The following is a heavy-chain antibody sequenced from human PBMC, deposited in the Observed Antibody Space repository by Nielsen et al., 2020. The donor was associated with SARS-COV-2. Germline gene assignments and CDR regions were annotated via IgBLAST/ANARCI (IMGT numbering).Heavy chain of an antibody. V-gene: IGHV3-33*05. CDR3: ARGLGTLGDGYFDY. J-gene: IGHJ4*02. CDR1: GYSFSGYG. CDR2: IAFDGSEE. D-gene: IGHD3-16*01. Sequence: GESLKISCVGSGYSFSGYGMHWVRQAPGKGLEYVAGIAFDGSEEFYSGFVKGRFTISRDDSKNTLYLQMHSLRADDTAVYHCARGLGTLGDGYFDYWGQGTLVSVSS.